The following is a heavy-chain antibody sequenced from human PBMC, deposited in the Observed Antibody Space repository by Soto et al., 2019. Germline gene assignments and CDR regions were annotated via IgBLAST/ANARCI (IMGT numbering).Heavy chain of an antibody. CDR1: GFTFSRYA. J-gene: IGHJ4*02. V-gene: IGHV3-30-3*01. Sequence: GGSLRLSCAASGFTFSRYAMHWVRQAPGEGLEWVAVISRDGSSKYYGDSVKGRFTVSRDNSNNTLYLSMTSLRPDDTAVFYCARSRNGAVPDSINFWGQGTLVTVSS. CDR3: ARSRNGAVPDSINF. CDR2: ISRDGSSK. D-gene: IGHD2-8*01.